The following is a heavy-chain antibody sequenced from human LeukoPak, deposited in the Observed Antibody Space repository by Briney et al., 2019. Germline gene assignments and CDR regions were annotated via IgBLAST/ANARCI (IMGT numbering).Heavy chain of an antibody. Sequence: SVKIPCKASGGTISSYDTSRGRQAPGQGVGFMGRRIPILCIANDEQKFQGRVTITANKSTRTAYRELSSLRSEDTAVYYWASIGGPSGIDVWGQGTTVTVSS. J-gene: IGHJ6*02. CDR1: GGTISSYD. D-gene: IGHD3-10*01. CDR2: RIPILCIA. V-gene: IGHV1-69*04. CDR3: ASIGGPSGIDV.